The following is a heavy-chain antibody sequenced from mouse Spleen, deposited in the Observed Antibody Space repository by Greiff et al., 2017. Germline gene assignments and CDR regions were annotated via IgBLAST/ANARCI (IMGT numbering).Heavy chain of an antibody. Sequence: EVKVVESGGGLVKLGGSLKLSCAASGFTFSSYAMSWVRQTPEKRLEWVATISSGGGNPYYPDRVKGRFTLSRDNAKNTLYLQMSSLKSEDTAMYYCARTTTGSGAMYYWGQGTSVTVSS. CDR3: ARTTTGSGAMYY. CDR1: GFTFSSYA. CDR2: ISSGGGNP. V-gene: IGHV5-9*04. D-gene: IGHD1-1*01. J-gene: IGHJ4*01.